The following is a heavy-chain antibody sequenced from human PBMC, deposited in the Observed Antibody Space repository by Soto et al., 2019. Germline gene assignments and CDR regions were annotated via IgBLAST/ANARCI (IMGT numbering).Heavy chain of an antibody. V-gene: IGHV3-33*01. Sequence: PGGSLRLSCAASGFTFSSYGMHWVRQAPGKGLEWVAVIWYDGSNKYYADSVKGRFTISRDNSKNTLYLQMNSLRAEDTAVYYCARARLPDWLLPDYYYYGMDVWGQGTTVTSP. CDR3: ARARLPDWLLPDYYYYGMDV. CDR2: IWYDGSNK. D-gene: IGHD3-9*01. CDR1: GFTFSSYG. J-gene: IGHJ6*02.